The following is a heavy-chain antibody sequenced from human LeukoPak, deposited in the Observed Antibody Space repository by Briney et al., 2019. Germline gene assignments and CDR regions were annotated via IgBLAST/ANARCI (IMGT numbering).Heavy chain of an antibody. Sequence: ASVKVSCKASGYTFTSYGISWVRQAPGQGLEWMGWISAYSGNTNYAQKLQGRVTMTTDTSTSTAYMELRSLRSDDTAVYYCARDRYYDSSGYAPSDYWGQGTLVTVSS. J-gene: IGHJ4*02. D-gene: IGHD3-22*01. V-gene: IGHV1-18*01. CDR3: ARDRYYDSSGYAPSDY. CDR1: GYTFTSYG. CDR2: ISAYSGNT.